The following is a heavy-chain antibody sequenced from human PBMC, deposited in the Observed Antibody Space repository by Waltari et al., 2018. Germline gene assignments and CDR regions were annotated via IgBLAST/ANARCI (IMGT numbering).Heavy chain of an antibody. J-gene: IGHJ4*02. CDR1: GGSISGDF. CDR3: AYHNSGYH. D-gene: IGHD3-22*01. CDR2: IYGGGGTT. Sequence: QVQLQESGPGLVKPSGTLSLTCAVSGGSISGDFWSWIRQAPGKGLEWIGYIYGGGGTTGYNPSLKSRVTISIDTSKSQFYLKLTSVTAADTAIYYCAYHNSGYHWGQGVLVTVSS. V-gene: IGHV4-4*09.